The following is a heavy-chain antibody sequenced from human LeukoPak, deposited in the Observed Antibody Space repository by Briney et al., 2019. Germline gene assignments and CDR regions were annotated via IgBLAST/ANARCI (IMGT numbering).Heavy chain of an antibody. CDR2: MNPNSGNT. CDR1: GYTFTSYD. J-gene: IGHJ4*02. Sequence: ALVKVSCKASGYTFTSYDINWVRQATGQGLEWMGWMNPNSGNTGYAQKFQGRVTITRNTSISTAYMELSSLRSEDTAIYYCARGQLLAVAGKSGSGYWGQGTLVTVSS. CDR3: ARGQLLAVAGKSGSGY. V-gene: IGHV1-8*03. D-gene: IGHD6-19*01.